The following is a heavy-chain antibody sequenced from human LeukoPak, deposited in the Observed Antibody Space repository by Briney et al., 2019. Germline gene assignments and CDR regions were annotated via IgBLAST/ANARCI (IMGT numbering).Heavy chain of an antibody. J-gene: IGHJ4*02. CDR2: ISYDGSNK. CDR3: AKDIHFASSWYGGFDY. Sequence: PGGSLRLSCAASGFTFSSCGMHWVRQAPGKGLEWVALISYDGSNKYYADSVKGRFAISRDNSRNTLYLQMNSLRAEDTAVYYCAKDIHFASSWYGGFDYWGQGTLVTVPS. D-gene: IGHD6-13*01. V-gene: IGHV3-30*18. CDR1: GFTFSSCG.